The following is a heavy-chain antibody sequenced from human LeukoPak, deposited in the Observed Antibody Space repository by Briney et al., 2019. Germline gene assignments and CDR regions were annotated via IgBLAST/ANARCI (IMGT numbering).Heavy chain of an antibody. J-gene: IGHJ4*02. CDR1: GGSISSYY. Sequence: SETLSLTCTVSGGSISSYYWSWIRQPPGKGLEWIGYIYYSGSTNYNPSLKSRVTISVDTSKNQFSLKLSSVTAADTAVYHRAREAMYSYGNNFDYWGQGTLVTVSS. V-gene: IGHV4-59*01. D-gene: IGHD5-18*01. CDR3: AREAMYSYGNNFDY. CDR2: IYYSGST.